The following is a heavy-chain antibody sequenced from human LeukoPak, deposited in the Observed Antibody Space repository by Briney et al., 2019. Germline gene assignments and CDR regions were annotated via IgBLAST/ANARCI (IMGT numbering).Heavy chain of an antibody. CDR1: GFTFEDYG. CDR2: ITWNGGSY. CDR3: ARVFASPDY. J-gene: IGHJ4*02. V-gene: IGHV3-20*04. Sequence: GGSLRLSCAASGFTFEDYGMSWVRQAPGKGLEWVSSITWNGGSYGYADSVKGRFTMSRDNAKNSLYLQMDSLKTEDTALYYCARVFASPDYWGQGALVTVSS.